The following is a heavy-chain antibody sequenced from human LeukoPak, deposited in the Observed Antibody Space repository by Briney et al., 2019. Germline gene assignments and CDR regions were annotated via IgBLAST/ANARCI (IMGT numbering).Heavy chain of an antibody. Sequence: HTGGSLRLSCAASGFTFSSFAMHWVRQAPGKGLEWVAYIRYDGSNKSYADSVKGRFTISRDSSKNTLYLQMNSLRAEDTAVYYCAKDPGAHDKHFDHWGQGTLATVSS. V-gene: IGHV3-30*02. CDR3: AKDPGAHDKHFDH. CDR2: IRYDGSNK. CDR1: GFTFSSFA. D-gene: IGHD3-10*01. J-gene: IGHJ4*02.